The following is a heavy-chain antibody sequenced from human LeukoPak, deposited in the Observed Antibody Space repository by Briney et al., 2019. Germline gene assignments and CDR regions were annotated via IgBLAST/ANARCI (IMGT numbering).Heavy chain of an antibody. CDR2: IYHSGST. V-gene: IGHV4-4*02. D-gene: IGHD6-13*01. J-gene: IGHJ4*02. CDR1: GGSISSSNW. CDR3: ARVGIAVVGNGDY. Sequence: PSETLSLTCAVSGGSISSSNWWSWVRQPPGKGLEWIGEIYHSGSTNYNPSLKSRVTISVDKSKNQFSLKLSSVTAADTAVYYCARVGIAVVGNGDYWGQGTLVTVSS.